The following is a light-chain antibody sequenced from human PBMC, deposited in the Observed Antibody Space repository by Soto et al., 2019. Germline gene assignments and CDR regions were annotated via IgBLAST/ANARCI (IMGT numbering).Light chain of an antibody. CDR2: KAS. CDR3: QQYLPYPS. J-gene: IGKJ1*01. V-gene: IGKV1-5*03. CDR1: QSISSW. Sequence: IQMTKTPSTLSASVGDRVTITCRASQSISSWLAWYQQKPGKAPKLLIYKASSLESGVPSRFSGSGSGTEFTLTISGLQPDDFATYYCQQYLPYPSFGQGTKVDI.